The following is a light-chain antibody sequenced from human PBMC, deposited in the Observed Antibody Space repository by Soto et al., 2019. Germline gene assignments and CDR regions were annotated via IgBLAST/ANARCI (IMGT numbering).Light chain of an antibody. V-gene: IGKV3-15*01. CDR2: GAS. CDR3: LQDHDYQWT. J-gene: IGKJ2*02. Sequence: EIVMTQSPATLSVSPGERATLSCRASQSISSSLAWYQHKPGQAPRLLIYGASTRATGIPARFSGSGSGTEFTLTISSLQSEDFAVYFCLQDHDYQWTFGQGTKLEIK. CDR1: QSISSS.